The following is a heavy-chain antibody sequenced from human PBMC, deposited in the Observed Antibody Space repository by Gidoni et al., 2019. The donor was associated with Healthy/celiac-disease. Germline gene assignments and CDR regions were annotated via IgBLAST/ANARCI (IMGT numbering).Heavy chain of an antibody. CDR2: ISSSSSYI. V-gene: IGHV3-21*01. J-gene: IGHJ5*02. Sequence: EVQLVESGGGLVKPGGSLILPCAASGFTFSSYSMNWVRQAPGKGLEWVSYISSSSSYIYYADSVKGRFTISRDNAKNSLYLQMNSLRAEDTAVYYCARGGAARWFDPWGQGTLVTVSS. CDR1: GFTFSSYS. D-gene: IGHD6-6*01. CDR3: ARGGAARWFDP.